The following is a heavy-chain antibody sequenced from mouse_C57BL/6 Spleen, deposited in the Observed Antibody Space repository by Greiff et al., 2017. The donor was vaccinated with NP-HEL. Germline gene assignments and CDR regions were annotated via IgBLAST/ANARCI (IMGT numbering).Heavy chain of an antibody. V-gene: IGHV2-2*01. CDR2: IWSGGST. J-gene: IGHJ4*01. CDR1: GFSLTSYG. Sequence: VQLVESGPGLVQPSQSLSITCTVSGFSLTSYGVHWVRQSPGKGLEWLGVIWSGGSTDYNAAFISRLSISKDNSKSQVFFKMNSLQADDTAIYYCARKGYYSNYDYYAMDYWGQGTSVTVSS. D-gene: IGHD2-5*01. CDR3: ARKGYYSNYDYYAMDY.